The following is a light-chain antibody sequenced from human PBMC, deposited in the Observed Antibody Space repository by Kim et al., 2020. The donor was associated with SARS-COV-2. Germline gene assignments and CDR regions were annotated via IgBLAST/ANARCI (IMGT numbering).Light chain of an antibody. CDR2: RDN. CDR1: NIGSKN. Sequence: SYELTQPLSVSVALGQTASITCGGNNIGSKNVHWYQQKPGQAPVLVIYRDNNRPSGIPERFSGSNSGNTATLTISRAQAGDEADYYCQVWDSSTYVFGTGTKVTVL. V-gene: IGLV3-9*01. J-gene: IGLJ1*01. CDR3: QVWDSSTYV.